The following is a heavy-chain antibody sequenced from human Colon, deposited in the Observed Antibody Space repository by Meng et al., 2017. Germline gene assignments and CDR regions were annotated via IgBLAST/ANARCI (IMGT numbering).Heavy chain of an antibody. D-gene: IGHD3-10*01. J-gene: IGHJ5*02. Sequence: ASVNVSCKASGYNFNCYATHWVRQAPGQRLDRMGWINPGNGDTQYSQKFHGRVTINRETSATTAYLELSSLRSEDTAVYYCAKVYYYIAGRYYYDHWGQGTLVTVSS. CDR3: AKVYYYIAGRYYYDH. CDR2: INPGNGDT. V-gene: IGHV1-3*01. CDR1: GYNFNCYA.